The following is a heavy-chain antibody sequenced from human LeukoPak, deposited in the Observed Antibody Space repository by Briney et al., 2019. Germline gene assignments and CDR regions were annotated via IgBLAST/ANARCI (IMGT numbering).Heavy chain of an antibody. D-gene: IGHD6-13*01. CDR1: GFTFSSYG. CDR2: ISYDGSNK. Sequence: PGGSLRLSCAASGFTFSSYGMHWVRQAPGKGLEWGAVISYDGSNKYYADSVKGRFTISRDNSKNTLYLQMNSLRAEDTAVYYCAKDSYSSSWYNYYYYYGMDVWGQGTTVTVSS. CDR3: AKDSYSSSWYNYYYYYGMDV. J-gene: IGHJ6*02. V-gene: IGHV3-30*18.